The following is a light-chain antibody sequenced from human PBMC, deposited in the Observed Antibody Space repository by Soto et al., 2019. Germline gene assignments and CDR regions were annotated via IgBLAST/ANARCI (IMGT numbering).Light chain of an antibody. CDR1: HSDIGAGYG. CDR3: QSYDSALSGVV. CDR2: DTT. J-gene: IGLJ2*01. Sequence: QSVLTQPPSVTGAPGQRVTISCTGSHSDIGAGYGVHWYQQFPHSAPKLLIYDTTNRPSGVPDRFSGSRSGTSASLAITGLQAEDEADYHCQSYDSALSGVVFGGGTKLTVL. V-gene: IGLV1-40*01.